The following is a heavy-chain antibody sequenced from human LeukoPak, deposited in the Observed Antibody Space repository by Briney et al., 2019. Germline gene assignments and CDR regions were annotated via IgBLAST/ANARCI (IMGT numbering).Heavy chain of an antibody. V-gene: IGHV3-30*02. CDR2: IWYDGSNK. D-gene: IGHD6-13*01. Sequence: GGSLRLSCAASGFTFSSYGMHWVRQAPGKGLEWVAVIWYDGSNKYYADSVKGRFTISRDNSKNTLYLQMNSLRAEDTAVYYCAKDVTRAAAGQNYWGQGTLVTVSS. CDR3: AKDVTRAAAGQNY. J-gene: IGHJ4*02. CDR1: GFTFSSYG.